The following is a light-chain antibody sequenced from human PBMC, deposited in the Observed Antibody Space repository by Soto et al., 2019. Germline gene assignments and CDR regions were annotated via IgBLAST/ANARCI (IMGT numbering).Light chain of an antibody. CDR3: ATWDDSLSGWV. Sequence: QPVLTQPPSASGTPGQRVTISCSGSSSNIGSNFVSWYQQLPGTAPKLLIYSNTQRPSGVPDRFSGSKSGTSASLAISGLRSADEADYYCATWDDSLSGWVFGGGTKVTVL. V-gene: IGLV1-47*02. CDR1: SSNIGSNF. J-gene: IGLJ3*02. CDR2: SNT.